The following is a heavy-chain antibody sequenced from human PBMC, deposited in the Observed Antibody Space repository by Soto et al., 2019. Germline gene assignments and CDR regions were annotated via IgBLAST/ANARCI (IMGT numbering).Heavy chain of an antibody. D-gene: IGHD2-2*01. CDR3: AKDIYNGGPQLGADY. J-gene: IGHJ4*02. V-gene: IGHV3-30*18. Sequence: QVKVVESGGGVVQPGGSLRLSCTASGFTFSSYGMHLVRQAPGKGLDWVAVISNDGNNKWYRDPVKGRFTISKDNSKNTLYLEMNTVRTEDTAMYYCAKDIYNGGPQLGADYWGQGTLVTFSS. CDR2: ISNDGNNK. CDR1: GFTFSSYG.